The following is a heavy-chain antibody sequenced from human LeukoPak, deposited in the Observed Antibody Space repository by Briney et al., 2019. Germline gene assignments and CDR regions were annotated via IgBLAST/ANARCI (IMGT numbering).Heavy chain of an antibody. D-gene: IGHD5-24*01. CDR2: IYYSGST. V-gene: IGHV4-59*06. CDR1: GGSISSYY. Sequence: ASETLSLTCTVSGGSISSYYWSWIRQHPGKGLEWIGYIYYSGSTYYNPSLKSRVTISVDTSKNQFSLKLSSVTAADTAVYYCARGRVEMCLDYWGQGTLVTVSS. J-gene: IGHJ4*02. CDR3: ARGRVEMCLDY.